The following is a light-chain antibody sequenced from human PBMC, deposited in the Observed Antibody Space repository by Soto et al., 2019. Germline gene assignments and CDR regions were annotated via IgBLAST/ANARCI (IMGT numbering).Light chain of an antibody. J-gene: IGLJ1*01. Sequence: ALTQPASVSGSPGQSITISCTGTSSDVGGYNYVSWYQQHPGKAPKLMIYDVSNRPSGVSNRFSGSKSGNTASLTISGLQAEDEADYYCSSYTSSSTLLDVFGTGTKVTVL. CDR1: SSDVGGYNY. CDR2: DVS. CDR3: SSYTSSSTLLDV. V-gene: IGLV2-14*01.